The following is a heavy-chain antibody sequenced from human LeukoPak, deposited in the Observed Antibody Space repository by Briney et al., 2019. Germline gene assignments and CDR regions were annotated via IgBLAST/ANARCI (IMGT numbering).Heavy chain of an antibody. V-gene: IGHV3-74*01. CDR1: GFTFSSYW. D-gene: IGHD6-13*01. CDR3: ARDQSSSWYVAWFDP. CDR2: INNDESHT. J-gene: IGHJ5*02. Sequence: GGSLRLSCAASGFTFSSYWMHWVRQAPGKGLVWVSRINNDESHTTYADSVRGRFTISRDNAKNTLYLQMNSLRVEDTAVYYCARDQSSSWYVAWFDPWGQGTLVTVSS.